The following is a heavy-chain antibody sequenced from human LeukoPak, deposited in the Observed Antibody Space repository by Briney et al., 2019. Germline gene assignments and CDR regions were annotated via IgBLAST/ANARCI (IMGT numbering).Heavy chain of an antibody. CDR2: MHFSGSI. CDR3: ARGNRGYDDAFDI. J-gene: IGHJ3*02. V-gene: IGHV4-59*12. D-gene: IGHD1-14*01. CDR1: GGSISSYY. Sequence: TSETLSLTCTVSGGSISSYYWSWIRQPPGKGLGWIGYMHFSGSIDYNPSRKSRVTTSLDTPENQFSLKLTSVTAADTAVYYCARGNRGYDDAFDIWGQGTMVTVSS.